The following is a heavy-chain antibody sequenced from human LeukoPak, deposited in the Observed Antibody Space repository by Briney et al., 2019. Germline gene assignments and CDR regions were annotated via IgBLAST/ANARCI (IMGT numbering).Heavy chain of an antibody. J-gene: IGHJ4*02. CDR1: GFTFSSYG. D-gene: IGHD4-17*01. V-gene: IGHV3-23*01. Sequence: GGSLRLSCTASGFTFSSYGMHWVRQAPGKGLEWVSAISGSGGSTYYADFVRGRFTISRDNSKNTLYLQMNSLRAEDTAVYYCAKRIGYGDWGGQGTLVTVSS. CDR3: AKRIGYGDW. CDR2: ISGSGGST.